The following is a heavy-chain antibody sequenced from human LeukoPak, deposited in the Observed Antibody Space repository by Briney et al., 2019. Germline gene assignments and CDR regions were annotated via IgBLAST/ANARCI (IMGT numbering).Heavy chain of an antibody. CDR2: ISYDGGNK. J-gene: IGHJ4*02. D-gene: IGHD6-19*01. CDR3: AREGSSGGYFDY. V-gene: IGHV3-30-3*01. CDR1: GFTFSSYA. Sequence: GGSLRLSCAASGFTFSSYAMHWVRQAPGKGLEWVAVISYDGGNKYCADSVKGRFTISRDNSKNTLYLQMNSLRAEDTAVYFCAREGSSGGYFDYWGQGTLVTVSS.